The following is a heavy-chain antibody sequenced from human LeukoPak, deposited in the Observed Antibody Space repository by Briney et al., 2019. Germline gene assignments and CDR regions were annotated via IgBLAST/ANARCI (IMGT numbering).Heavy chain of an antibody. CDR1: GGSISSGAYF. CDR3: ARAHGSGGDYFDY. D-gene: IGHD5-12*01. Sequence: QVQLQESGPGLVKPSQTLSLTCTVSGGSISSGAYFWSWIRQHPGKGLEWIGFIYYSGTTHYNPSLKSRLTLSKDTSKNHFSLTLSSVTAADTAVYYCARAHGSGGDYFDYWGQGTLVTVSS. V-gene: IGHV4-31*03. CDR2: IYYSGTT. J-gene: IGHJ4*02.